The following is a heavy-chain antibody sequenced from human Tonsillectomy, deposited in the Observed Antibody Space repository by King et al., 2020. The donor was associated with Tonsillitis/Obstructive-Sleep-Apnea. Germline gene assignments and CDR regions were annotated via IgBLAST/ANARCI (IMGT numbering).Heavy chain of an antibody. CDR3: ARLGYCSRSSYYSNDMDV. CDR2: IDPSDSYT. Sequence: QLVQSGAEVKKPGESLRISCKGSGHIFTNYWITWVRQMPGKGLEWMGRIDPSDSYTNYSPSFQGHVTISADKSISTAYLQWSSLKASDTAMYYCARLGYCSRSSYYSNDMDVWGQGTKVTVSS. D-gene: IGHD2-2*03. J-gene: IGHJ6*02. CDR1: GHIFTNYW. V-gene: IGHV5-10-1*03.